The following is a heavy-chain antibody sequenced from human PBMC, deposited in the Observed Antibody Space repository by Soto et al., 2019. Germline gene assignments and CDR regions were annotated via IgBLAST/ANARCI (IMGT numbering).Heavy chain of an antibody. J-gene: IGHJ5*02. CDR3: ARFRWRSSKWCDR. V-gene: IGHV4-59*01. D-gene: IGHD2-15*01. Sequence: SETLSLTCAVSGGSMNDYYWSWIRQPPGKGLEWIGYIYYSGSAIYNPALRSRVTTSVDTSKNQFSLNLTSVTAADTAVYYCARFRWRSSKWCDRWGQGTLVTVSS. CDR2: IYYSGSA. CDR1: GGSMNDYY.